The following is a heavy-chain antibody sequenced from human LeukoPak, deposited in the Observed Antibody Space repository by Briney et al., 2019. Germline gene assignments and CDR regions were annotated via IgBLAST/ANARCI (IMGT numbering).Heavy chain of an antibody. Sequence: GGSLRLSCAASGFTFSSYWMSWVRQTPGKGLEWVAVIWSDGNNKYYADSVKGRFTISRDNSKNTLYLQMNSLRAEDTAVYYCARDMTYYYGMDVWGQGTTVTVSS. D-gene: IGHD3-16*01. V-gene: IGHV3-33*08. J-gene: IGHJ6*02. CDR3: ARDMTYYYGMDV. CDR1: GFTFSSYW. CDR2: IWSDGNNK.